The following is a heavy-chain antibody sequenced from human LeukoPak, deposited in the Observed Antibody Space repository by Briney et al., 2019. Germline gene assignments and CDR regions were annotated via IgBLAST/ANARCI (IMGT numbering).Heavy chain of an antibody. V-gene: IGHV1-8*01. CDR3: ARAKSVRGYYDSSGYYDY. CDR1: GYTFTSYD. J-gene: IGHJ4*02. D-gene: IGHD3-22*01. CDR2: MNPNSGNT. Sequence: ASVKVSCKASGYTFTSYDINWVRQATGQGLEWMGWMNPNSGNTGYAQKFQGRVTMTRNTSISTAYMELSSLRSEDTAVYYCARAKSVRGYYDSSGYYDYWGQGTLVTVSS.